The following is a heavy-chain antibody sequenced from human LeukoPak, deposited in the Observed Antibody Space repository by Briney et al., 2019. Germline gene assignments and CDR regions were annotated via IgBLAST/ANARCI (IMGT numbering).Heavy chain of an antibody. CDR3: GKGPRGVPVALRGIFYFYYYMDV. CDR1: GGTFSSYA. V-gene: IGHV1-69*13. CDR2: IIPIFGTT. D-gene: IGHD2-2*02. J-gene: IGHJ6*03. Sequence: ASVTVSCKASGGTFSSYAITWVRQAPGEGLEWMGGIIPIFGTTNYAQKFQGRVTISADESTGTGYMEPSNLRSDDTAVYYCGKGPRGVPVALRGIFYFYYYMDVWGKGTTVTVSS.